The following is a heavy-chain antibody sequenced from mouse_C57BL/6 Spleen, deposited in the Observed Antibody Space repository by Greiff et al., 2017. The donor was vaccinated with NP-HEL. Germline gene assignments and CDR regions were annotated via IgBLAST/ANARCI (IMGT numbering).Heavy chain of an antibody. CDR2: INYDGSST. D-gene: IGHD3-3*01. V-gene: IGHV5-16*01. Sequence: EVKLVESEGGLVQPGSSMKLSCTASGFTFSDYYMAWVRQVPEKGLEWVANINYDGSSTYYLDSLKSRFIISRDNAKNILYLQMSSLKSEDTATYYCARGAGYAMDYWGQGTSVTVSS. J-gene: IGHJ4*01. CDR3: ARGAGYAMDY. CDR1: GFTFSDYY.